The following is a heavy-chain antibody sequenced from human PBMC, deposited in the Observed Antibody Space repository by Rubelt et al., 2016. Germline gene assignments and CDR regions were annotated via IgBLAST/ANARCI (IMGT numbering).Heavy chain of an antibody. CDR2: ISGSGGFT. Sequence: YAMSWVRQAPGKGLECVSGISGSGGFTYYADSVKGRFTISRDNSKITLYLQMNSLRAEDTAIYYCARSWEIRGAYFDYWAQGTLVTVSS. D-gene: IGHD1-26*01. J-gene: IGHJ4*02. CDR3: ARSWEIRGAYFDY. V-gene: IGHV3-23*01. CDR1: YA.